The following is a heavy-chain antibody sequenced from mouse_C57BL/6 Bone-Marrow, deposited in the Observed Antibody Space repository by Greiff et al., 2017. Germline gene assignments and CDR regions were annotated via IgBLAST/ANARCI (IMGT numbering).Heavy chain of an antibody. CDR1: GYTFPDYY. D-gene: IGHD1-1*01. CDR2: INPYNGGT. J-gene: IGHJ4*01. Sequence: VQLKESGPVLVKPGASVKMSCKASGYTFPDYYMNWVKQSHGKSLEWIGVINPYNGGTSYNQKFKGKATLTVDKSSSTAYMELNSLTSEDSAVYYCASPNGNISYYYAMDYWGQGTSVTVSS. CDR3: ASPNGNISYYYAMDY. V-gene: IGHV1-19*01.